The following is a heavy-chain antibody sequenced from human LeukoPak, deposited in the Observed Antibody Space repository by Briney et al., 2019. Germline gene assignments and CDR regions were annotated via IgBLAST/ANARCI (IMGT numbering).Heavy chain of an antibody. CDR2: IYSGGST. D-gene: IGHD2-2*02. V-gene: IGHV3-53*01. J-gene: IGHJ3*02. CDR1: GFTVSSNY. Sequence: GGSLRLSCAASGFTVSSNYMSWVRQAPGKGLEWVSVIYSGGSTYYADSVKGRFTISRDNSKNTLYLQMNSLRAEDAAVYYCAREGYCSSTSCYTLGDAFDIWGQGTMVTVSS. CDR3: AREGYCSSTSCYTLGDAFDI.